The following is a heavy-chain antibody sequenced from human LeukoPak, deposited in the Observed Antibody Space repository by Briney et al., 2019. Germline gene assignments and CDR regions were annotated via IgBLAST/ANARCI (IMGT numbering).Heavy chain of an antibody. CDR3: ARYDFWSIYYYGMDV. Sequence: SETLSLTCTVSGGSISSYYWSWIRQPPGKGLEWIGYIYYRGSTNYNPSLKSRVTISVDTSKNQFSLKLSSVTAADTAVYYCARYDFWSIYYYGMDVWGQGTTVTVSS. D-gene: IGHD3-3*01. V-gene: IGHV4-59*01. J-gene: IGHJ6*02. CDR1: GGSISSYY. CDR2: IYYRGST.